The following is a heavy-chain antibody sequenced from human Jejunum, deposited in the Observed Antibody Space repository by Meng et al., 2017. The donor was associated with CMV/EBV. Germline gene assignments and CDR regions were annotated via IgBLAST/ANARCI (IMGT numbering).Heavy chain of an antibody. D-gene: IGHD3-16*01. V-gene: IGHV3-30*04. J-gene: IGHJ4*02. Sequence: GFTFSSHAMHWVRQAPGKGLEWVAVTSYDGNSQYYTDSVKGRFTISRDNSDNMLYLQMNSLRADDTAVYYCARDGGGFNSSPFDCWGQGTLVTVSS. CDR1: GFTFSSHA. CDR3: ARDGGGFNSSPFDC. CDR2: TSYDGNSQ.